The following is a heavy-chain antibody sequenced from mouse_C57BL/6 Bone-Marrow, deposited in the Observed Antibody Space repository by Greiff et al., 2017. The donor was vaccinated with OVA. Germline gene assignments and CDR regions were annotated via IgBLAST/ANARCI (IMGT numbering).Heavy chain of an antibody. CDR3: ARYPIYYGNYRY. CDR2: IYPRSGNT. CDR1: GYTFTSYG. V-gene: IGHV1-81*01. J-gene: IGHJ2*01. Sequence: VQLQQSGAELARPGASVKLSCKASGYTFTSYGISWVKQRTGQGLEWIGEIYPRSGNTYYNEKFKGKATLTADKSSSTAYMELRSLTSEDSAVYFCARYPIYYGNYRYWGQGTTLTVSS. D-gene: IGHD2-1*01.